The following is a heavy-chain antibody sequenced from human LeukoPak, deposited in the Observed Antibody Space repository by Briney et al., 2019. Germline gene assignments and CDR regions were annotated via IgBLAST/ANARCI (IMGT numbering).Heavy chain of an antibody. CDR1: GYTFTSYG. V-gene: IGHV1-18*04. J-gene: IGHJ4*02. CDR2: ISAYNGNT. D-gene: IGHD4/OR15-4a*01. CDR3: ARDSSYGYGEHLAPDY. Sequence: ASVKVSCKASGYTFTSYGTSWVRHAPGQGLEWMGYISAYNGNTNYAQKLQGRVTMTTDTSTSTAYMELRSLRSDDTAVYYCARDSSYGYGEHLAPDYWGQGTLVTVSS.